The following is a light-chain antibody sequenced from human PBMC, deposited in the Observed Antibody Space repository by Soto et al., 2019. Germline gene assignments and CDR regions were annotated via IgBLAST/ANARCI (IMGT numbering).Light chain of an antibody. Sequence: QSALTQPASVSGSPGQSITISCTGTSSDVGGYNYVPWYQQHPGKAPKLMIYEVSNRPSGVSNRFSGSKSGNTASLTISGLQAEDEADYYCSSYTSSSIDYVFATGTKVTVL. CDR2: EVS. V-gene: IGLV2-14*01. J-gene: IGLJ1*01. CDR3: SSYTSSSIDYV. CDR1: SSDVGGYNY.